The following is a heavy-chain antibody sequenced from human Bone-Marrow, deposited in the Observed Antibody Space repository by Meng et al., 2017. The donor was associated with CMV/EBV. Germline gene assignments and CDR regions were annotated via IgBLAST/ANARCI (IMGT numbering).Heavy chain of an antibody. D-gene: IGHD2-2*01. Sequence: GGSLRLSCAASGFTFSSYAMHWVRQAPGKGLEWVAVISYDGSNKYYADSVKGRFTISRDNAKNSLYLQMNSLRAEDTAVYYCARDPLYCSSTSCYLWHAFDIWGQGTMVTVSS. CDR2: ISYDGSNK. CDR3: ARDPLYCSSTSCYLWHAFDI. V-gene: IGHV3-30-3*01. CDR1: GFTFSSYA. J-gene: IGHJ3*02.